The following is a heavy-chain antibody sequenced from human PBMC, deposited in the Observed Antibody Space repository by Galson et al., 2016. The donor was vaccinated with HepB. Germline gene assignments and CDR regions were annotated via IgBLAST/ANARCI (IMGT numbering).Heavy chain of an antibody. CDR1: GFTFSSNA. D-gene: IGHD3-9*01. CDR3: ATQKYYAILTGIPGNWFDP. Sequence: SLRLSCAASGFTFSSNAMTWVRQAPGKGLEWVSGISGSGGSTYYAESVKGRFTISRDNSKNTLYLQMNSLRVEDTAIYYCATQKYYAILTGIPGNWFDPWGHGTLVTVSS. CDR2: ISGSGGST. V-gene: IGHV3-23*01. J-gene: IGHJ5*02.